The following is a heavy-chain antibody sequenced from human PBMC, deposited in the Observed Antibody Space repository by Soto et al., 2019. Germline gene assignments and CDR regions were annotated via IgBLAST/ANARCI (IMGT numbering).Heavy chain of an antibody. V-gene: IGHV3-30*03. Sequence: QVQLVESGGGVVQPGRSLRLSCAASGFTFSSYGMHWVRQAPGKGLEWVAVISYDGSNKYYADSVKGRFTISRDNSKNTLYLQMNSLRAEDTAVYYCAREGPPWELPRYYYGMDVWGQGTTVTVSS. D-gene: IGHD1-26*01. CDR1: GFTFSSYG. CDR2: ISYDGSNK. CDR3: AREGPPWELPRYYYGMDV. J-gene: IGHJ6*02.